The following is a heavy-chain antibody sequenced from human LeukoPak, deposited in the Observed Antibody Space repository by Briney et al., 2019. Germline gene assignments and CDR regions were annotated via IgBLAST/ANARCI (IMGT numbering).Heavy chain of an antibody. Sequence: KSSETLSLTCAVYGGSFSGYYWGWIRQPPGKGLEWIGEINHSGSTNYNPSLKSRVTISVDTSKNQFSLKLSSVTAADTAVYYCASGNIAVAGKFGYWGQGTLVTVSS. D-gene: IGHD6-19*01. J-gene: IGHJ4*02. CDR3: ASGNIAVAGKFGY. CDR1: GGSFSGYY. V-gene: IGHV4-34*01. CDR2: INHSGST.